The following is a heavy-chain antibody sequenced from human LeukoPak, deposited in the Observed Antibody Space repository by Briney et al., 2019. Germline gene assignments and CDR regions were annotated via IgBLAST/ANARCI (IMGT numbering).Heavy chain of an antibody. CDR3: ARDRDRDIIGDGMDV. J-gene: IGHJ6*01. CDR2: TSYDGDDK. Sequence: PGGSLRLSCAASGFIFSNYAMYWVRQAPVKGLGWVAVTSYDGDDKRNADSVNGRFTISRDNSKNTLYLQMNSLRPEDTAVYYCARDRDRDIIGDGMDVWGKGTTVTVSS. V-gene: IGHV3-30*04. D-gene: IGHD2-15*01. CDR1: GFIFSNYA.